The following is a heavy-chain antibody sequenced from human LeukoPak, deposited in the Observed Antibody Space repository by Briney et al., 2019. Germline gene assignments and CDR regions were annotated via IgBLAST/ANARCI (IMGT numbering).Heavy chain of an antibody. V-gene: IGHV4-59*08. CDR2: IYYSGST. D-gene: IGHD5-12*01. CDR3: ARLRQDSGYPYYFDY. CDR1: GGSISSYY. Sequence: PSETLSLTCIVSGGSISSYYWSWIRQPPGKGLEWIGYIYYSGSTNYNPSLKSRVTISVDTSKNQFSLKLSSVTAADTAVYYCARLRQDSGYPYYFDYWGQGTRVTVSS. J-gene: IGHJ4*02.